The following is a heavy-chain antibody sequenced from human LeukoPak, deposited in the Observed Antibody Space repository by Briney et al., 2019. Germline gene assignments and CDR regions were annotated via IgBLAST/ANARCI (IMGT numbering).Heavy chain of an antibody. CDR1: GYSFASYW. J-gene: IGHJ4*02. D-gene: IGHD5-24*01. Sequence: GESLKISCKGSGYSFASYWIGWVRQMPGKGLEWMGIIYPGDSNTKYSPSFQGQVTISADKPISTAYLQWSSLKASDTAMYYCARQTRNGYNPFDYWGQGTLVTVSS. V-gene: IGHV5-51*01. CDR3: ARQTRNGYNPFDY. CDR2: IYPGDSNT.